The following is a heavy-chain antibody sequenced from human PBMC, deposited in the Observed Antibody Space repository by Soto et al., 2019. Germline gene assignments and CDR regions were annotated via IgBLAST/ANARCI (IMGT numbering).Heavy chain of an antibody. Sequence: QVQLVQSGAEVKKPGSSVKVSCKASGGTFSSYAISWVRQAPGQGLEWMGGIIPIFGTANYAQKFQGRVTITADESTSTAYMELSSLRSEDTAVYYCARVSREMATTDYYYYGMDVWGQGTTVTVSS. D-gene: IGHD5-12*01. J-gene: IGHJ6*02. CDR2: IIPIFGTA. CDR1: GGTFSSYA. CDR3: ARVSREMATTDYYYYGMDV. V-gene: IGHV1-69*12.